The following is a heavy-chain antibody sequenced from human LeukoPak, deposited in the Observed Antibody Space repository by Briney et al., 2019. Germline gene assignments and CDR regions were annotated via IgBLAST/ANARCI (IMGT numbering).Heavy chain of an antibody. V-gene: IGHV3-7*01. Sequence: GGSLRLSCAASGFTLSSYWMSWVRQAPGMGLEWVANINEDGSKKFYVDSVKGRFTVSRDNAKNSLYLQMNSLRAEDTAVYYCARENIVGSTWGDIDYWGQGTLVTVSS. CDR3: ARENIVGSTWGDIDY. J-gene: IGHJ4*02. CDR1: GFTLSSYW. D-gene: IGHD1-26*01. CDR2: INEDGSKK.